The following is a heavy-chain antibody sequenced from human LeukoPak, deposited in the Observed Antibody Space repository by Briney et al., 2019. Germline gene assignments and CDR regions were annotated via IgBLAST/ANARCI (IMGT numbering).Heavy chain of an antibody. Sequence: SVKVSCKASEGTFSSYAISWVRQAPGQGLEWMGRIIPIFGTANYAQKFQGRVTITTDESTSTAYMELSRLRSDDTAVYYCARVWGATTPDYWGQGTLVTVSS. V-gene: IGHV1-69*05. CDR2: IIPIFGTA. CDR3: ARVWGATTPDY. CDR1: EGTFSSYA. J-gene: IGHJ4*02. D-gene: IGHD1-26*01.